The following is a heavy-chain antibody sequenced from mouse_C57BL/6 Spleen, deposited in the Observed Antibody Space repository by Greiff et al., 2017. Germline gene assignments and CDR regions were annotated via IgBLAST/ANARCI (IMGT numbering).Heavy chain of an antibody. Sequence: VQLQQSGPELVKPGASVKISCKASGYSFTDYNMNWVKQSNGQSLEWIGVINPNYGTTSYNQKFKGKATLTVDQSSSTAYMQLNSLTSEDSAVYYCARSGMVTTYYAMDYWGQGTSVTVSS. V-gene: IGHV1-39*01. CDR2: INPNYGTT. J-gene: IGHJ4*01. CDR1: GYSFTDYN. D-gene: IGHD2-1*01. CDR3: ARSGMVTTYYAMDY.